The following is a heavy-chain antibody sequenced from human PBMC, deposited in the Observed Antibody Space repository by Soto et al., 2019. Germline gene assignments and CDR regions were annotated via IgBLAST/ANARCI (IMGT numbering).Heavy chain of an antibody. Sequence: EVQLVESGGGLVQPGGSLRLSCAASGFTFNNFWMHWVRHVPGKGLVLISRINNDGSSRSYADSVKGRFTISRDNAKNTLFLQMSSLRVEDTAVYYCARGVAENTGSCFWGPGILVTVS. CDR2: INNDGSSR. V-gene: IGHV3-74*01. D-gene: IGHD3-3*01. CDR1: GFTFNNFW. J-gene: IGHJ4*02. CDR3: ARGVAENTGSCF.